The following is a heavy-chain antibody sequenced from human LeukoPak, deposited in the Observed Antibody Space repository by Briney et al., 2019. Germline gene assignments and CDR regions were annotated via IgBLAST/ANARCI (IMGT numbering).Heavy chain of an antibody. V-gene: IGHV3-21*01. J-gene: IGHJ4*02. CDR1: GFTFSSYG. D-gene: IGHD5-18*01. Sequence: SGGSLRLSCAASGFTFSSYGMNWVRQAPGKGLEWVSSISSSSSYIYYADSVKGRFTISRDNARNSLYLQMISLRAEDTAVYYCARDGDSYGLVDYWGQGTLVTVSS. CDR3: ARDGDSYGLVDY. CDR2: ISSSSSYI.